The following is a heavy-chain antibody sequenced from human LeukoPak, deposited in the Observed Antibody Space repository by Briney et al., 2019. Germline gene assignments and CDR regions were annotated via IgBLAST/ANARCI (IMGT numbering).Heavy chain of an antibody. CDR1: GGSISSSSYY. V-gene: IGHV4-39*01. CDR3: AISTNYDYVWGSYYY. J-gene: IGHJ4*02. Sequence: SETLSLTCTVSGGSISSSSYYWGWIRQPPGKGLEWLGRIYYSGGTYYNPSLKSRVTISVDTSKNQFSLKLSSVTAADTAVYYCAISTNYDYVWGSYYYWGQGTLVTVSS. CDR2: IYYSGGT. D-gene: IGHD3-16*01.